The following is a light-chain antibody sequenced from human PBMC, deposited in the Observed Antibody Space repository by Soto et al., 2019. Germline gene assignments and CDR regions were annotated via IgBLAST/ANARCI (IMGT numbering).Light chain of an antibody. CDR2: DAS. Sequence: EIVLTQSAAILSMSPGERATLSCRASQSVSSYFAWYQQKPGQAPRLLIYDASNRATGVPARFSGSGSGTDFTLTISSLEPEDFAVYYCQQRRYWPVTFGQGTKVDNQT. V-gene: IGKV3-11*01. J-gene: IGKJ1*01. CDR1: QSVSSY. CDR3: QQRRYWPVT.